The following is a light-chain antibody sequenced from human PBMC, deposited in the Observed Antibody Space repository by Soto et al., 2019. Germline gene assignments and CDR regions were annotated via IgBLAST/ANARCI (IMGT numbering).Light chain of an antibody. CDR3: CSYAGSSTFYV. Sequence: QSALTQPASVSGSPGQSITISCTGTSSDVGSYNLVSWYQQHPGKAPKLMIYEVSKRPSGVSNRFSGSKSGNTASLTISGLQAEDEAGYYCCSYAGSSTFYVFGTGTKLTVL. CDR2: EVS. J-gene: IGLJ1*01. CDR1: SSDVGSYNL. V-gene: IGLV2-23*02.